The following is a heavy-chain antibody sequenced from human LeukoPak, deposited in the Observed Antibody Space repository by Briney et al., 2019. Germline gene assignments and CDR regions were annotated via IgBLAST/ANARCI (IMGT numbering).Heavy chain of an antibody. CDR1: GFTFSSYA. CDR3: AKDHMRDGYNYGYWYFDL. CDR2: ISGSGVGT. J-gene: IGHJ2*01. D-gene: IGHD5-24*01. Sequence: GGSLRLSCAASGFTFSSYAMNWVRQAPGKGLEWVSAISGSGVGTYYADSVKGRFTISRDNSKNTLYLQMNSLRAEDTAVYYCAKDHMRDGYNYGYWYFDLWGRDTLVTVSS. V-gene: IGHV3-23*01.